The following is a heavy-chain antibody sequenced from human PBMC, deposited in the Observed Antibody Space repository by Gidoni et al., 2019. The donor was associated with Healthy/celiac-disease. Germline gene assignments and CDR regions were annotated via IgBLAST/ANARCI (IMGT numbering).Heavy chain of an antibody. CDR2: IYHSGST. D-gene: IGHD3-9*01. Sequence: QVQLQESGPGLVKPSETLSLTCAVSGYSISSGYYWGWIRQPPGKGLEWIGSIYHSGSTYYNPSLKSRVTISVDTSKNQFSLKLSSVTAADTAVYYCARDLDFPPYYFDYWGQGTLVTVSS. CDR3: ARDLDFPPYYFDY. J-gene: IGHJ4*02. V-gene: IGHV4-38-2*02. CDR1: GYSISSGYY.